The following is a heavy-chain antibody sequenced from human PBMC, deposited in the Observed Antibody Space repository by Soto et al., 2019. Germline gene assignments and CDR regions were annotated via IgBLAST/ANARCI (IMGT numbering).Heavy chain of an antibody. CDR3: ARWYSSGLYYLDY. Sequence: GESLKISCKGSGYSFTSYWIAWLRQMPGKGLECMGIIYPGDSDTRYSPSFQGQVTISADKSSAYLQWNSVEASDTVMYYCARWYSSGLYYLDYWGQGTLVTVSS. CDR2: IYPGDSDT. CDR1: GYSFTSYW. V-gene: IGHV5-51*01. J-gene: IGHJ4*02. D-gene: IGHD6-19*01.